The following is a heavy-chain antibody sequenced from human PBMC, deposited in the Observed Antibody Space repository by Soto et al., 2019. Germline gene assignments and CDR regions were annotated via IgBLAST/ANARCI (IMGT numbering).Heavy chain of an antibody. J-gene: IGHJ4*02. D-gene: IGHD3-22*01. V-gene: IGHV4-61*01. Sequence: QVQLQESGPGLVKPSETLSLTCNVSGTSVTSYSYYWNWIRQTPGKGLEWVGYVFTSENTKYNPSLKGRASISVDASKNQFSLTLTSVTAADTAVYYCTGARITMIAYYWGPGTLVTVSS. CDR2: VFTSENT. CDR1: GTSVTSYSYY. CDR3: TGARITMIAYY.